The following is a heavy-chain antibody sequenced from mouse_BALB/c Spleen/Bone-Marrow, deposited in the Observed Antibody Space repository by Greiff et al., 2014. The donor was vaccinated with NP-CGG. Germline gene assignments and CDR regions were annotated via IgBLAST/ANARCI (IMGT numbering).Heavy chain of an antibody. V-gene: IGHV1-18*01. CDR2: INSNNGGN. Sequence: DVQLQESGPELVKPGASVKISCKTSGYTFTEYTMHWVKQSHGKSLEWIGGINSNNGGNSYNQKFKGKVTLTVDKSSSTAYMELRSLTFEDSAVYYCARSKGIRGAMDYWGQGTPVTVSS. CDR3: ARSKGIRGAMDY. J-gene: IGHJ4*01. CDR1: GYTFTEYT.